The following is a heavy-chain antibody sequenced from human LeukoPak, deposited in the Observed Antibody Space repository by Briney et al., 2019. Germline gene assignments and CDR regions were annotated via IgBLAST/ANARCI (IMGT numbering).Heavy chain of an antibody. J-gene: IGHJ1*01. CDR2: IYHGGNT. V-gene: IGHV4-59*12. D-gene: IGHD6-13*01. Sequence: PSETLSLTCTVSGASITRDYWNRIRQPPGKPLEWIGCIYHGGNTHYYPSLQSRVTMSMDTSKNQFSLQLNSVTPEDTAVYYCARDGEAAAGSGEYFQHWGQGTLVTVSS. CDR1: GASITRDY. CDR3: ARDGEAAAGSGEYFQH.